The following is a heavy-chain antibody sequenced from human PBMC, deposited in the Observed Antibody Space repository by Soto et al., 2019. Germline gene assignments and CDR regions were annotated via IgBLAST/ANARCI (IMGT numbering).Heavy chain of an antibody. J-gene: IGHJ4*02. CDR1: GFTFNNYA. CDR2: LSGGGDDT. D-gene: IGHD3-9*01. Sequence: GGSLRLSCVASGFTFNNYAMSWVRQAPGKGLEWVSTLSGGGDDTYYADSVRGRFTISRDNSKSTLYLQMNSLRADDTAVYYCAKGGDYYDLLTGYTRDNYYFDYWGQGAQVTAPQ. V-gene: IGHV3-23*01. CDR3: AKGGDYYDLLTGYTRDNYYFDY.